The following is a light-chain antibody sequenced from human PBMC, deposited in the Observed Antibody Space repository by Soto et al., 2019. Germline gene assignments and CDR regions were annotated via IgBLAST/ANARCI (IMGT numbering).Light chain of an antibody. CDR2: GTS. CDR1: SSNIGAGYD. Sequence: QSVLTQPPSVSGAPGQRVTISCTGSSSNIGAGYDVHWYQQLPGTAPKLLIYGTSNRPSGVPDRFSGSKSGTSASLAITGLQAEDEADYYCQSYDSSLSGSVFGGGTKGTVL. V-gene: IGLV1-40*01. CDR3: QSYDSSLSGSV. J-gene: IGLJ3*02.